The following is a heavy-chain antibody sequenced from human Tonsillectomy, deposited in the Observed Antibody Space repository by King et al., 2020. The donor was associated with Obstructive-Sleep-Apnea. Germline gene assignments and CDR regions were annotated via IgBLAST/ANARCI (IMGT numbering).Heavy chain of an antibody. CDR2: ISGSGGIT. D-gene: IGHD1-26*01. V-gene: IGHV3-23*04. J-gene: IGHJ4*02. CDR3: AKSEPQKTYSGSTVPSDY. Sequence: VQLVESGGGLVQPGGSLRRSCAAAGFTFSSYAMSWVRQAPGQGLEWVSAISGSGGITYYADFVKGRFTISRDNSKNTLYLQKNSLIAEDTAVYYWAKSEPQKTYSGSTVPSDYWGQGTLVTVSS. CDR1: GFTFSSYA.